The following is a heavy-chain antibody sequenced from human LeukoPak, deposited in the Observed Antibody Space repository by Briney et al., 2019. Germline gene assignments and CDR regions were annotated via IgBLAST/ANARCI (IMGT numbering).Heavy chain of an antibody. J-gene: IGHJ4*02. CDR2: IIPIFGTA. CDR1: GGTFSSYA. V-gene: IGHV1-69*13. Sequence: ASVKVSCKASGGTFSSYAISWVRQAPGQGLEWMGGIIPIFGTANYAQKFQGRVTITADESTSTAYMELSSLRSEDTAVYYCAREAAGHYDFDYWGQGTLVTVSS. CDR3: AREAAGHYDFDY. D-gene: IGHD5-12*01.